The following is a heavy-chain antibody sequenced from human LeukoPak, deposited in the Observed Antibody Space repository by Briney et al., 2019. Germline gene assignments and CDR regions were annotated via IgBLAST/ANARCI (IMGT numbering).Heavy chain of an antibody. CDR1: GFTFSSYS. J-gene: IGHJ6*03. CDR2: ISSTSSYI. V-gene: IGHV3-21*01. D-gene: IGHD3-22*01. Sequence: GGSLRLSCAASGFTFSSYSMNWVRQAPGKGLEWVSSISSTSSYIYYADSVKGRFTISRDNSKNTLYLQMNSLRAEDTAVYYCARGVGYYYDSSGYRRDYYYYYYMDVWGKGTTVTVSS. CDR3: ARGVGYYYDSSGYRRDYYYYYYMDV.